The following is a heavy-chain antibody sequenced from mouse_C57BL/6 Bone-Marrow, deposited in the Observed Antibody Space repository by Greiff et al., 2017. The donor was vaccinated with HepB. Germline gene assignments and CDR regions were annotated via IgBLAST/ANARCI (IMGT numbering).Heavy chain of an antibody. CDR2: IDPSDSYT. Sequence: QVQLQQPGAELVKPGASVKLSCKASGYTFTSYWMQWVKQRPGQGLEWIGEIDPSDSYTNYNQKFKGKATLTVDTSSSTAYMQLSSLTSEVSAVYYCARDDYEEWFAYWGQGTLVTVSA. D-gene: IGHD2-4*01. CDR1: GYTFTSYW. V-gene: IGHV1-50*01. J-gene: IGHJ3*01. CDR3: ARDDYEEWFAY.